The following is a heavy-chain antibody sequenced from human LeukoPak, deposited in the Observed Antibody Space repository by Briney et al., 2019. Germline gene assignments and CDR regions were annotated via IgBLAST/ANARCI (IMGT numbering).Heavy chain of an antibody. D-gene: IGHD2-21*02. Sequence: GESLKISCTASGYSFTTYWIGWVRQMPGKGLEWMGIIYPGDSDTRYSPSFEGQVTISADKPISTAYLQWSSLKASDTAIYHCARWVTADRGKKDAFDIWGQGTMVTVSS. CDR2: IYPGDSDT. CDR3: ARWVTADRGKKDAFDI. J-gene: IGHJ3*02. V-gene: IGHV5-51*04. CDR1: GYSFTTYW.